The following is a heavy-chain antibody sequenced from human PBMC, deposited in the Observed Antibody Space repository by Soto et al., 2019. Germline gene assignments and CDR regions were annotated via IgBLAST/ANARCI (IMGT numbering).Heavy chain of an antibody. CDR1: GGTFSSYA. V-gene: IGHV1-69*12. J-gene: IGHJ5*02. Sequence: QVQLVQSGAEVKKPGSSVKVSCKASGGTFSSYAISWVRQAPGQGLEWMGGIIPIFGTANYAQKFQGRVTITADESRSTSYMELSSLRSEDTAVYYGAKDGRYGSGGSCVAGGELDPWGQGTLVTVSS. D-gene: IGHD2-15*01. CDR2: IIPIFGTA. CDR3: AKDGRYGSGGSCVAGGELDP.